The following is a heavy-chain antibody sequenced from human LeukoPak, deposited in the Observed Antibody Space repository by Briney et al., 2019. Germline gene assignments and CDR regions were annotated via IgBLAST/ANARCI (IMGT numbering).Heavy chain of an antibody. CDR1: GGSISSSSYY. CDR2: IYYSGST. CDR3: ARGGYSSSWYIGGWFDP. Sequence: SETLSLTCTVSGGSISSSSYYWGWIRQPPGKGLEWIGSIYYSGSTYYNPSLKSRVTISVDTSKNQFSLKLSSVTAADTAVYYCARGGYSSSWYIGGWFDPWGQGTLVTVSS. J-gene: IGHJ5*02. D-gene: IGHD6-13*01. V-gene: IGHV4-39*01.